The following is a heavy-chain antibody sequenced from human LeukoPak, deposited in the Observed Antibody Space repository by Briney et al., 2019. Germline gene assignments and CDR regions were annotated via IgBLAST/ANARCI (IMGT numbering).Heavy chain of an antibody. CDR2: ISTSTTTI. V-gene: IGHV3-48*01. J-gene: IGHJ4*02. CDR3: ASWGEGALDN. Sequence: PGGSLRLSCAASGFSFSSYSMKWVRQAPGKGLEWISYISTSTTTIYYANSVKGRFTISRDNAKRSLYLQMNSLRVEDTGVYYCASWGEGALDNWGQGTLVTVSS. D-gene: IGHD1-26*01. CDR1: GFSFSSYS.